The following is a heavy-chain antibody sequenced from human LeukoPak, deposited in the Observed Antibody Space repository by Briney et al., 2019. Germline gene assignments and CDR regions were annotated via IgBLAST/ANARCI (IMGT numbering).Heavy chain of an antibody. CDR2: IYFTGTT. D-gene: IGHD3-22*01. V-gene: IGHV4-59*08. CDR1: GFTFSSYA. J-gene: IGHJ4*02. Sequence: SGGSLRLSCAASGFTFSSYAMSWVRQAPGKGLEWIAYIYFTGTTNYNPSLQSRVTISVDTSKNQFSLRLTSVTAADTAVYYCARFSDYYDSSGHYLDYWGQGTLVAVSS. CDR3: ARFSDYYDSSGHYLDY.